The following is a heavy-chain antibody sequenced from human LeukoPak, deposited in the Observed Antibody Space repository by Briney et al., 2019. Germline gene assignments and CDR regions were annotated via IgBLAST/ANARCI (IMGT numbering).Heavy chain of an antibody. CDR1: GGSFSGYY. D-gene: IGHD3-10*01. CDR2: INRSGST. V-gene: IGHV4-34*01. Sequence: SETLSLTCAVYGGSFSGYYWSWIRQPPGKGLEWIGEINRSGSTNYNPSLKSRVTISVDTSKNQFSLKLSSVTAADTAVYYCATMVRRPYYYYGMDVWGQGTTVTVSS. CDR3: ATMVRRPYYYYGMDV. J-gene: IGHJ6*02.